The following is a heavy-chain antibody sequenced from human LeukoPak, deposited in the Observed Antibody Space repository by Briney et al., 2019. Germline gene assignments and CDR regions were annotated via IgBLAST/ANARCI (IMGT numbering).Heavy chain of an antibody. Sequence: SQTLSLTCAISGDSVSSSSAAWSWIRQSPSRGLEWLGRTYYRSKWYNDYAVSVKGRITINPDTSKNQFSLQLNSMTPEDTAVYYCAREGSEGYLFDYWGQGTLVTVSS. D-gene: IGHD1-1*01. J-gene: IGHJ4*02. V-gene: IGHV6-1*01. CDR1: GDSVSSSSAA. CDR3: AREGSEGYLFDY. CDR2: TYYRSKWYN.